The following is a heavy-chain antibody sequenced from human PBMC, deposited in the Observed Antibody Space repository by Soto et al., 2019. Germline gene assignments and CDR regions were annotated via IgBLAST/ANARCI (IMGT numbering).Heavy chain of an antibody. CDR2: IYYSGST. D-gene: IGHD3-22*01. J-gene: IGHJ3*02. V-gene: IGHV4-31*03. Sequence: QVQLQESGPGLVKPSQTLSLTCTVSGGSISSGGYYWSWIRQHPGKGLEWIGYIYYSGSTYYNPSLKSRFTISVDTSKNQFSLKLSSVTAADTAVYYCARYDNSGSHGFDIWGQGTMVTVSS. CDR3: ARYDNSGSHGFDI. CDR1: GGSISSGGYY.